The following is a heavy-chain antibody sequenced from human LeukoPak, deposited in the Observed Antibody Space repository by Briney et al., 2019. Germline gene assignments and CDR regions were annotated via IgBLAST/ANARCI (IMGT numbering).Heavy chain of an antibody. D-gene: IGHD3-9*01. CDR2: INPSGGST. V-gene: IGHV1-46*01. CDR1: GHTFTSYY. CDR3: ATSTGGYFDWSGGYFDY. J-gene: IGHJ4*02. Sequence: ASVKVSCKASGHTFTSYYMHWVRQAPGQGLEWMGIINPSGGSTSYAQKFQGRVTMTRDTSTSTVYMELSSLRSEDTAVYYCATSTGGYFDWSGGYFDYWGQGTLVTVSS.